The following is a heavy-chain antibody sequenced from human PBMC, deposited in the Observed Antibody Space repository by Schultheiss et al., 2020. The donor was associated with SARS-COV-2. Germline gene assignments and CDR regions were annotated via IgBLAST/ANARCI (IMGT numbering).Heavy chain of an antibody. CDR2: IYYSGST. V-gene: IGHV4-39*07. Sequence: SETLSLTCTVSGGSISGSNYYWGWIRQPPGKGLEWIGYIYYSGSTYYNPSLKSRVTISVDTSKNQFSLKLSSVTAADTAVYYCARGQTGHMPFDYWGQGTLVTVSS. CDR3: ARGQTGHMPFDY. CDR1: GGSISGSNYY. D-gene: IGHD7-27*01. J-gene: IGHJ4*02.